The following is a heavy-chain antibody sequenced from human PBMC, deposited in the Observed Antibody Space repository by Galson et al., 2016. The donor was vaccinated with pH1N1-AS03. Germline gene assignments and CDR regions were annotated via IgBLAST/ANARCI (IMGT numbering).Heavy chain of an antibody. J-gene: IGHJ4*02. Sequence: SLRLSCAASGFTFSSYAMYWVRQAPGKGLEYVSVISGNGVSTYYANSVKGRFTISRDNSKNTLYLQMGSLRAEDMAVYYCARGPVSYSNYWFPPPDDWGQGTLVTVSS. CDR2: ISGNGVST. CDR3: ARGPVSYSNYWFPPPDD. V-gene: IGHV3-64*01. D-gene: IGHD6-13*01. CDR1: GFTFSSYA.